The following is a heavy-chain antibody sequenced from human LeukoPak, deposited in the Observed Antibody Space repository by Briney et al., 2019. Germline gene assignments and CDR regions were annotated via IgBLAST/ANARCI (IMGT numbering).Heavy chain of an antibody. Sequence: GGSLRLSCGASGFTFSSFVMSWVRQTPGKGLEWVATITAGGSNTYYADSVKGRFTISRDNSKNTLHLQMNSLRAEDTAVYYCATRGTSAAKYFADWGQGTLVSVSS. CDR2: ITAGGSNT. CDR1: GFTFSSFV. V-gene: IGHV3-23*01. CDR3: ATRGTSAAKYFAD. D-gene: IGHD1-1*01. J-gene: IGHJ4*02.